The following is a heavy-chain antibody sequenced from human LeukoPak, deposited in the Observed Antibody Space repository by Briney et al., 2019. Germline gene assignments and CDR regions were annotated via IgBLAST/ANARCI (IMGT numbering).Heavy chain of an antibody. V-gene: IGHV3-33*01. CDR1: GFTFSSYG. D-gene: IGHD6-6*01. Sequence: PGRSLRLSCAASGFTFSSYGMHWVRQAPGKGLEWVAVIWYDGSNKYYADSVKGRFTISRDNSKNTLYLQMNSLRAEDTAVYYCASSSSSGPFDYWGQGTLVTVSS. CDR3: ASSSSSGPFDY. CDR2: IWYDGSNK. J-gene: IGHJ4*02.